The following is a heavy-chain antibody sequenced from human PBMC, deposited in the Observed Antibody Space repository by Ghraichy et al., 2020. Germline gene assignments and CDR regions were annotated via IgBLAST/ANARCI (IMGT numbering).Heavy chain of an antibody. Sequence: GGSLRLSCAASGFTFSNYGMHWVRQAPGKGLEWVAYIGFDGREKQYADSVKGRFTISRDNSKNTLYLQMNSLRAEDTAVYYCAKKRPGWKDAFDVWGQGTMVTVSS. V-gene: IGHV3-30*02. CDR2: IGFDGREK. CDR1: GFTFSNYG. CDR3: AKKRPGWKDAFDV. J-gene: IGHJ3*01. D-gene: IGHD1-1*01.